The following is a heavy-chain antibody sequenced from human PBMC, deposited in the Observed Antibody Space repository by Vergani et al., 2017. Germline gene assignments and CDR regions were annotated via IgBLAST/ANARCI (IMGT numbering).Heavy chain of an antibody. Sequence: EVQLVESGGGLVKPGGSLSLSCAASGFTFSSSSLNWVRQAPGQGLEWVSSISSSSSYTNYADSVKGRFTISRDNAKNSLYLQMNSLRAEDTAVYYCARDDSYGYEGHLWLGYWGQGTLVTVSS. V-gene: IGHV3-21*01. D-gene: IGHD5-18*01. CDR3: ARDDSYGYEGHLWLGY. J-gene: IGHJ4*02. CDR1: GFTFSSSS. CDR2: ISSSSSYT.